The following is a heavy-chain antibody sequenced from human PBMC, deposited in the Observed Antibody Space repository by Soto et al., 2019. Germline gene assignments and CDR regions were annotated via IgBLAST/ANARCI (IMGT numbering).Heavy chain of an antibody. CDR2: INPDGSEN. V-gene: IGHV3-7*01. CDR3: SRSLNS. Sequence: PGGSLRLSCAASGFTFSSSWMDWVRQAPGKGLEWVANINPDGSENHYVGSVEGRFTISRDNARNSLYLQMSSLTAEDSALYYCSRSLNSWGQGTRVTVSS. CDR1: GFTFSSSW. J-gene: IGHJ4*02.